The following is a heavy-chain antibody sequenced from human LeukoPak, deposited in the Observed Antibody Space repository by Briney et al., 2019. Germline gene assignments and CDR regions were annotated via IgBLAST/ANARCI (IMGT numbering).Heavy chain of an antibody. Sequence: GGSLRLSCAASGFTFANYAMSWVRQAPGKGLEWVSVISASGGTTYSADSVKGRFTVSRDKSKNTLYLQMNSLRAEDTAVYYCVKDLLPGYSSSLGAFDIWGQGTMVTVSS. V-gene: IGHV3-23*01. CDR2: ISASGGTT. CDR3: VKDLLPGYSSSLGAFDI. CDR1: GFTFANYA. J-gene: IGHJ3*02. D-gene: IGHD6-13*01.